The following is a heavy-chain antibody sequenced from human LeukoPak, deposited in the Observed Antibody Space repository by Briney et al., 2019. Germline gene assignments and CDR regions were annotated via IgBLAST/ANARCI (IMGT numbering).Heavy chain of an antibody. V-gene: IGHV4-39*02. J-gene: IGHJ4*02. CDR2: IYYSGTT. CDR3: ARQEDF. CDR1: GGSISSSSYY. Sequence: PSETLSLTCTVSGGSISSSSYYWGWIRQPPGKGLEWIGTIYYSGTTYYNPSLKSRVTISADTSKNHFSLKLSSVTAADTAVYYCARQEDFWGQGTLVTVSS. D-gene: IGHD3-3*01.